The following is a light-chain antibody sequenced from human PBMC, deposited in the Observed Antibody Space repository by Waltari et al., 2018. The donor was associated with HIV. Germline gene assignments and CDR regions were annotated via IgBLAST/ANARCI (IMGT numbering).Light chain of an antibody. CDR1: ALPKKY. J-gene: IGLJ2*01. CDR2: EDS. Sequence: SYELTQPPSVSVSPGQTARITCSGDALPKKYASWYQQKSGQAPVLVIYEDSKRPSGVPGRFSGSSSGTMATLTISGAQVEDEADYYCYSTDSSGNHVVFGGGTKLTVL. V-gene: IGLV3-10*01. CDR3: YSTDSSGNHVV.